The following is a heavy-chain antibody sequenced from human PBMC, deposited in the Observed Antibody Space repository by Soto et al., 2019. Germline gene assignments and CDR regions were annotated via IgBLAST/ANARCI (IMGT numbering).Heavy chain of an antibody. CDR2: IYPGDSDT. J-gene: IGHJ6*02. CDR3: VRRPVWTLVPAGQGMDV. Sequence: GESLKISCEASGFNFGTYWISWVRQMPGKGLEWMGIIYPGDSDTRYSPSFQGQVTISADNSISTAYLQWSSLKASDTAMYYCVRRPVWTLVPAGQGMDVWGQGTTVTV. CDR1: GFNFGTYW. V-gene: IGHV5-51*01. D-gene: IGHD2-2*01.